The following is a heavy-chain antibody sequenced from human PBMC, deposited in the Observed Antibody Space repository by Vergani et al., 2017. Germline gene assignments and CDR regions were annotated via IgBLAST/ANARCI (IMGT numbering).Heavy chain of an antibody. J-gene: IGHJ4*02. CDR2: IYSGGST. Sequence: VQLVETGGGLIQPGGSLRLSCAASGFTVSSNYMSWVRQAPGKGLEWVSVIYSGGSTYYADSVKGRFTISRDNSKNTLYLQMNSLRAEDTAVYYCAKAAAAGTGLTDYWGQGTLVTVSS. V-gene: IGHV3-53*02. CDR1: GFTVSSNY. D-gene: IGHD6-13*01. CDR3: AKAAAAGTGLTDY.